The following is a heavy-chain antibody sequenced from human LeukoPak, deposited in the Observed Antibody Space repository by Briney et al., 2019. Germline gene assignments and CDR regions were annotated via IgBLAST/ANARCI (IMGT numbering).Heavy chain of an antibody. V-gene: IGHV3-33*01. J-gene: IGHJ4*02. CDR1: GFTFSSYG. Sequence: PGGSLRLSCAASGFTFSSYGMHWVRQAPGRGLEWGAVIWYDGSNKYYADSVKGRFTISRDNSKNTLYLQMSSLRAEDTAVYYCARDPATVAPALYYFDYWGQGTLVTVSS. CDR2: IWYDGSNK. D-gene: IGHD4-17*01. CDR3: ARDPATVAPALYYFDY.